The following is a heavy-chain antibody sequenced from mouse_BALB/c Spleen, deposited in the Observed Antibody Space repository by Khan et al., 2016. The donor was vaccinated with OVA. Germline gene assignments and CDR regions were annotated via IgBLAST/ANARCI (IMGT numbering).Heavy chain of an antibody. D-gene: IGHD1-1*01. V-gene: IGHV2-3*01. J-gene: IGHJ4*01. CDR3: AKFTPYYYSMDY. CDR1: GFSLSSYG. CDR2: IWGDGST. Sequence: QVQLKESGPGLVAPSESLSITCTVSGFSLSSYGVNWVRQPPGKGLEWLGVIWGDGSTNYHSGLKSRLTINKDNSKSQVFLKLNSLQTYDTATYYCAKFTPYYYSMDYWGQGTSVTVSS.